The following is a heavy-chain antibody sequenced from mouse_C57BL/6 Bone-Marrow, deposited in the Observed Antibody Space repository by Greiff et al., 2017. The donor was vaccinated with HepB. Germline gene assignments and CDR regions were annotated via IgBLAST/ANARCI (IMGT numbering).Heavy chain of an antibody. D-gene: IGHD1-1*01. CDR3: AGPYYYGSSYWYFDV. CDR2: IWSGGST. V-gene: IGHV2-2*01. J-gene: IGHJ1*03. CDR1: GFSLTSYG. Sequence: QVQLQQSGPGLVQPSQSLSITCTVSGFSLTSYGVHWVRQSPGKGLEWLGVIWSGGSTDYNAAFISRLSISKDNSKSQVFFKMNSLQADDTAIYYCAGPYYYGSSYWYFDVWGTGATVTVSS.